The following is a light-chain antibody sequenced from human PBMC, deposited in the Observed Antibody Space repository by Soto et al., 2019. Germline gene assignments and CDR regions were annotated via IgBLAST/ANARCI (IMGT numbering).Light chain of an antibody. CDR3: QQRSNRIT. CDR2: DAS. Sequence: EIVLTQSPATLSWSPGERATLSCRASQSVSSYLAWYQQKPGQAPRLLIYDASNRATGIPARFSGSGSGTDFTLTISSLEPEDFAVYYCQQRSNRITFGGGTKVEIK. CDR1: QSVSSY. J-gene: IGKJ4*01. V-gene: IGKV3-11*01.